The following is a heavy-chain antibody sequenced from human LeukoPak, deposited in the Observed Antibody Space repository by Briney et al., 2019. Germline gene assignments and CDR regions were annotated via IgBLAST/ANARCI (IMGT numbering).Heavy chain of an antibody. V-gene: IGHV4-38-2*02. J-gene: IGHJ5*02. CDR2: IYHSGST. D-gene: IGHD2-2*01. CDR1: GYSISSGYC. CDR3: ARERTSCSGWFDP. Sequence: SETLSLTCAVSGYSISSGYCWGWIRQPPGKGLEWIGSIYHSGSTYYNPSLKSRVTISVDTSKNQFSLKLSSVTAADTAVYYCARERTSCSGWFDPWGQGTLVTVSS.